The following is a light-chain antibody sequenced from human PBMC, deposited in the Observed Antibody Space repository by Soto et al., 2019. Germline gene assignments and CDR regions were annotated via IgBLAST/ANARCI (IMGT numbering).Light chain of an antibody. V-gene: IGKV3-15*01. CDR1: QSVSSN. J-gene: IGKJ1*01. CDR3: QQYNNWPPST. CDR2: GAS. Sequence: EIVMTQSPATLSVSPGERATLSCRASQSVSSNLDWYQQKPGEAPRLLIYGASTRATGIPARFSGSGSGTEFTLTISGLQSEDFAVYYCQQYNNWPPSTCGQGTKV.